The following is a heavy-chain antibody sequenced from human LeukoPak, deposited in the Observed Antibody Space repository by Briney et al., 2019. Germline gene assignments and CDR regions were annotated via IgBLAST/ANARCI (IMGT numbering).Heavy chain of an antibody. CDR3: ARGSGSHDY. V-gene: IGHV4-59*01. J-gene: IGHJ4*02. CDR1: GGSISSYY. Sequence: SETLSLTCSVSGGSISSYYWSWIRQSPENGLEWIGYIYNSGNTNYNLFLKSRVTISVDTSKNQFSLKLSSVTAADTAVYYCARGSGSHDYWGQGTLVTVSS. D-gene: IGHD1-26*01. CDR2: IYNSGNT.